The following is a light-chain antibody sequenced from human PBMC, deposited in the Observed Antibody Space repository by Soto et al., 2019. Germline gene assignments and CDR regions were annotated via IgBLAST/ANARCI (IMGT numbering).Light chain of an antibody. V-gene: IGKV1-5*03. CDR2: KAS. J-gene: IGKJ2*01. Sequence: DIQMTQSPSTLSASVGDTVTITCRASMSINNWLAWFQQKPGKTPKLLIYKASSLESGVPSRFSGSGSGTEFTLTISSLQPDDFATYYCQQYNSYSYTFGQGTKLAIK. CDR3: QQYNSYSYT. CDR1: MSINNW.